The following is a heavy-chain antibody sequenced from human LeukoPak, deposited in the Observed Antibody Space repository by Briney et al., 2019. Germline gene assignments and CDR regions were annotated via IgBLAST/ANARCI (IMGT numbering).Heavy chain of an antibody. CDR1: GFTFSSYA. J-gene: IGHJ4*02. CDR2: ISSNGGST. V-gene: IGHV3-64*01. CDR3: ARETGYGGLRWYDY. Sequence: GGSLRLSCAASGFTFSSYAMHWVRQAPGKGLEYVSAISSNGGSTYYANSVKGRFTISRDNPKNTLYLQMGSLRAEDMAVYYCARETGYGGLRWYDYWGQGTLVTVSS. D-gene: IGHD4-23*01.